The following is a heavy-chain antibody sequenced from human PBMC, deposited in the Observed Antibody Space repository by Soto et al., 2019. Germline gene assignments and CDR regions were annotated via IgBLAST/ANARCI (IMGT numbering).Heavy chain of an antibody. CDR3: ARGATVAGYNDY. CDR2: IWYDGSNK. CDR1: GFNFNNYG. Sequence: HPGGSLRLSCAASGFNFNNYGMHWVRQAPGKGLEWVAVIWYDGSNKYYADSVKGRFTISRDNSKNTLYLQMNSLRAEDTAVYYCARGATVAGYNDYWGQGTLVTVSS. J-gene: IGHJ4*02. D-gene: IGHD6-19*01. V-gene: IGHV3-33*01.